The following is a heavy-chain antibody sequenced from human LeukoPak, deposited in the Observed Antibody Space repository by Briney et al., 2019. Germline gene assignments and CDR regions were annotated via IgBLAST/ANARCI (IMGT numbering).Heavy chain of an antibody. J-gene: IGHJ6*03. Sequence: GGSLRLSCGASGFTFSSYGMHWVRQAPGKGLEWVAFIRYDGSNKYYADSVKGRFTISRDNSKNTLYLQMNSLRAEDTAVYYCXXXXXXXASYYYYYMDVWGKGTTVTISS. CDR2: IRYDGSNK. CDR3: XXXXXXXASYYYYYMDV. V-gene: IGHV3-30*02. CDR1: GFTFSSYG.